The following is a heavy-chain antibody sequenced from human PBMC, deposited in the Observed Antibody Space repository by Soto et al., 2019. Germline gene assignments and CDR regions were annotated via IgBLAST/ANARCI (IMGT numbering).Heavy chain of an antibody. CDR1: GFTFSSYS. D-gene: IGHD3-9*01. V-gene: IGHV3-21*02. CDR3: VRDFGRYFRSGYMDV. Sequence: EVQLVESGGGLVKPGGSLRLSCAAPGFTFSSYSMNWVRQAPGKGLEWVSSINEDSSYIYYAHSLRGRFTISRDNAKDSLYLQMNYLRAEDTAVYYCVRDFGRYFRSGYMDVWGDGATVTVSS. CDR2: INEDSSYI. J-gene: IGHJ6*03.